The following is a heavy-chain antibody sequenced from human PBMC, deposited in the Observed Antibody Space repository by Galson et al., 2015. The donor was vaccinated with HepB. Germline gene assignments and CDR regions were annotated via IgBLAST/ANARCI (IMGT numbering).Heavy chain of an antibody. D-gene: IGHD2-2*01. CDR1: GDTFTRYD. J-gene: IGHJ5*02. CDR2: RNPNSGNT. Sequence: SVKVGCKASGDTFTRYDINWGRQATGQGLEWMGWRNPNSGNTGDAQKFQGRVTMTRNTSVSTAYMELSSLRSEDTAVYYCARGEVPGYCSSTSCWFDPWGQGTLVPVSS. CDR3: ARGEVPGYCSSTSCWFDP. V-gene: IGHV1-8*01.